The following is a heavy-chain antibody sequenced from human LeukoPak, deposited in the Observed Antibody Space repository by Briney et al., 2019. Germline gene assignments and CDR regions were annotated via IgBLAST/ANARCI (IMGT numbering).Heavy chain of an antibody. V-gene: IGHV3-21*04. Sequence: GGSLRLSCAASGSTFSSYSMNWVRQAPGKGLEWVSSISSSSSYIYYADSVKGRFTISRDNSKNTLYLQMNSLRAEDTAVYYCAKRRSSGWYVGFIDYWGQGTLVTVSS. D-gene: IGHD6-19*01. CDR2: ISSSSSYI. CDR3: AKRRSSGWYVGFIDY. J-gene: IGHJ4*02. CDR1: GSTFSSYS.